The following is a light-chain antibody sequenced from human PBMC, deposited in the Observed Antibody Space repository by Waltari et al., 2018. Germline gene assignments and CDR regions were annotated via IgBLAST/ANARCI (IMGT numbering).Light chain of an antibody. CDR1: SGSLSSTSY. CDR3: SLYMGSGIWV. V-gene: IGLV8-61*01. Sequence: QTVVTQEPSLSVSPGGTVTLTCALSSGSLSSTSYPTWYQQTPGQAPRTLVYKGSSRSYGVPDRFSGSILGNKAALTITGAQADDESDYYCSLYMGSGIWVFGGGTKLTVL. J-gene: IGLJ3*02. CDR2: KGS.